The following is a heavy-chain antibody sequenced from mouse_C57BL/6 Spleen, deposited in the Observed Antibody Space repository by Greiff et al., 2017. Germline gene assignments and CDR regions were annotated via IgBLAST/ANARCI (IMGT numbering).Heavy chain of an antibody. V-gene: IGHV1-15*01. CDR1: GYTFTDYE. CDR3: TRGGHYFDY. D-gene: IGHD1-1*02. Sequence: VQLQQSGAELVRPGASVTLSCKASGYTFTDYEMHWVKQTPVHGLEWIGAIDPETGGTAYNQKFKGKAILTADKSSSTAYMELRSLTSEDSAVYYCTRGGHYFDYWGQGTTLTVSS. CDR2: IDPETGGT. J-gene: IGHJ2*01.